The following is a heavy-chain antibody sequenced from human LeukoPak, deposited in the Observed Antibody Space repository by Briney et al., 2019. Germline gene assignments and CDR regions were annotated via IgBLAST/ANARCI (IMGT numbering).Heavy chain of an antibody. V-gene: IGHV5-51*01. CDR2: IYPGDSDT. CDR1: GYSFTTYW. J-gene: IGHJ4*02. CDR3: ARLLEGVAGTWGY. Sequence: GESLKISCKGSGYSFTTYWIAWVRQMSGKGLEWMGAIYPGDSDTRYSPSFQGQVTISVDKSISTAYLQWSSLKASNTAMYYCARLLEGVAGTWGYWGQGTLVTVS. D-gene: IGHD6-19*01.